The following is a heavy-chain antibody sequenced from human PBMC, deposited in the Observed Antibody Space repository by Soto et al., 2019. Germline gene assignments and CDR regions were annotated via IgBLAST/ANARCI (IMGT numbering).Heavy chain of an antibody. CDR1: GYTFTGHY. CDR2: INPNNGGT. J-gene: IGHJ4*02. CDR3: AREVGKVGYSSSSCDY. D-gene: IGHD6-6*01. V-gene: IGHV1-2*02. Sequence: QVQLVQSGAEVKKPGASVKVSCKASGYTFTGHYMYWVRQAPGQGLEWMGWINPNNGGTSYAQKFQVRVTMTTDTSFSTAYMELSRLRSDDTAVYYCAREVGKVGYSSSSCDYWGQGSLVTVST.